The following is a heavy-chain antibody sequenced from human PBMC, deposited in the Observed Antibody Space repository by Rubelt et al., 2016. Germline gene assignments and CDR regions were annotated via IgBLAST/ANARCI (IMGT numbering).Heavy chain of an antibody. V-gene: IGHV1-18*01. CDR2: LSAYNGNT. J-gene: IGHJ4*02. CDR1: GYTFTSYG. Sequence: QVQLVQSGTEVKKPGASVKVSCKASGYTFTSYGMSWVRQAPGQGLEWMGWLSAYNGNTMYAQKFQGRVTVTTDTATSTADMGLGSLRSDETAVYYCTRDPDGDHDFDYWGQGTLVTVSS. D-gene: IGHD4-17*01. CDR3: TRDPDGDHDFDY.